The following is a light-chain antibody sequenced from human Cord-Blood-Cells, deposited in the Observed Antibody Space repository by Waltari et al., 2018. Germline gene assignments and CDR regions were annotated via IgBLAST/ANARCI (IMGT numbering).Light chain of an antibody. CDR3: QSYDSSLSGVV. J-gene: IGLJ2*01. CDR2: GNS. Sequence: QSVLTQPPSVSGAPGQRVTISCTGSSSNIGAGYDVHWYQQLPGTAPKLLIYGNSNRPSGVPDRFPGSKSGTSASLASTGLQAEDEADYYCQSYDSSLSGVVFGGGTKLTVL. CDR1: SSNIGAGYD. V-gene: IGLV1-40*01.